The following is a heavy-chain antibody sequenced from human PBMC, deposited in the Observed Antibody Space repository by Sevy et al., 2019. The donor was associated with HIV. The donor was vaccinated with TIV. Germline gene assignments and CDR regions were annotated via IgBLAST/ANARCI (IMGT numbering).Heavy chain of an antibody. D-gene: IGHD3-3*01. J-gene: IGHJ4*02. CDR1: GFTFSSYA. Sequence: GGSLRLSCAASGFTFSSYAMSWVRQAPGKVLEWVSAISGSGGSTYYADSVKDRFTISRDNSKNTLYLQMNSLRAEDTAAYYCAKDESTYDFWSGGASPGRNYFDYWGQGTLVTVSS. CDR2: ISGSGGST. CDR3: AKDESTYDFWSGGASPGRNYFDY. V-gene: IGHV3-23*01.